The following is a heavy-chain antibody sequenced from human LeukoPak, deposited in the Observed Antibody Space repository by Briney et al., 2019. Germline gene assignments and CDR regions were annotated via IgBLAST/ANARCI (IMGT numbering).Heavy chain of an antibody. CDR3: ARDSSGYYYFDY. CDR2: IYYSGST. J-gene: IGHJ4*02. CDR1: GGSISSYY. V-gene: IGHV4-59*01. D-gene: IGHD3-22*01. Sequence: SETLSLTCTVSGGSISSYYWSWIRQPPGKGLEWIGYIYYSGSTNYNPSLRSRVTISVDTSKDQFSLKLSSVTAADTAVYYCARDSSGYYYFDYWGQGTLVTVSS.